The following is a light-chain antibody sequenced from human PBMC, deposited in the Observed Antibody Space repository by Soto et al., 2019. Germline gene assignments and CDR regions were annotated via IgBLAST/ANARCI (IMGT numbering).Light chain of an antibody. CDR1: QSVSRY. Sequence: LTQSPGTLSLSPGERATLSCRASQSVSRYLAWYQQKPGQAPRLLIYPASNRATGIPARFSGSGSGTDFTLTISSLEPEDFAIYYSQDRSNRLWTFGQGAKVAIK. CDR2: PAS. V-gene: IGKV3-11*01. CDR3: QDRSNRLWT. J-gene: IGKJ1*01.